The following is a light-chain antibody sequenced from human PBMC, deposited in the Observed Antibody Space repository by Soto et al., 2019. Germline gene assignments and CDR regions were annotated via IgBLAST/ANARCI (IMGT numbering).Light chain of an antibody. CDR1: SSNIGAGYD. Sequence: QSVLTQPPSVSGAPGQTVTISCTGSSSNIGAGYDVHWYQQLPGTAPKLLIYGNSNRPSGVPDRFSGSKSGTSASLAITGLQAEDEADYYCQSYDSSLSGPRVFGTGTKLTVL. V-gene: IGLV1-40*01. CDR3: QSYDSSLSGPRV. CDR2: GNS. J-gene: IGLJ1*01.